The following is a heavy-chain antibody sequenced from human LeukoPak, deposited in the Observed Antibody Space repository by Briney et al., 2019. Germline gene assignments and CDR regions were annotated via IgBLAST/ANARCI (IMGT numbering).Heavy chain of an antibody. D-gene: IGHD6-19*01. Sequence: PGGSLRLSCAGSGFMFNNYAMQWVRQRPGKGLEWVSGINWHSGSIDYADSVKGRFTISRDNAKNSLYLQMNSLRVEDTAFYYCAKDNRRHYTSGPNPDSLHWGQGAPVTVSS. V-gene: IGHV3-9*01. CDR3: AKDNRRHYTSGPNPDSLH. J-gene: IGHJ4*02. CDR2: INWHSGSI. CDR1: GFMFNNYA.